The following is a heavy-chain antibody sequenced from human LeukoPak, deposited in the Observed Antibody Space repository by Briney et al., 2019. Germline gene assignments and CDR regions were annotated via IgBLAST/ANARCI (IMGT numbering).Heavy chain of an antibody. CDR2: ISGSGGST. V-gene: IGHV3-23*01. J-gene: IGHJ4*02. D-gene: IGHD1-26*01. CDR3: AKVPARLVGATSYFDY. CDR1: GSTFSSYA. Sequence: GGSLRLSCAASGSTFSSYAMSWVRQAPGKGLEWVSAISGSGGSTYYADSVKGRFTISRDNSKNTLYLQMNSLRAEDTAVYYCAKVPARLVGATSYFDYWGQGTLVTVSS.